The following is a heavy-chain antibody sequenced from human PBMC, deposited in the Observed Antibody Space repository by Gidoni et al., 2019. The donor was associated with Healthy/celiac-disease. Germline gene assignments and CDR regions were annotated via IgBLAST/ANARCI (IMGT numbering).Heavy chain of an antibody. Sequence: QLQLQESGPGLVKPSENLSRTCTVSGGSISSSSYYWGWIRQPQGKGLEWIGSIYYSGSTYYNPSLKSRVTISVDTSKNQFSLKLSSVTAADTAVYYCARHVIAAAGIGGFDPWGQGTLVTVSS. CDR3: ARHVIAAAGIGGFDP. CDR1: GGSISSSSYY. CDR2: IYYSGST. D-gene: IGHD6-13*01. J-gene: IGHJ5*02. V-gene: IGHV4-39*01.